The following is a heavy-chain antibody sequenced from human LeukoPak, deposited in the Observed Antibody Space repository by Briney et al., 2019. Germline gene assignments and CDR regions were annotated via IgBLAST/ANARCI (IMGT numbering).Heavy chain of an antibody. CDR1: GGSMSSYY. CDR3: ASLMSLYYFDY. D-gene: IGHD3-10*01. Sequence: SETLSLTCTVSGGSMSSYYWSWIRQPPGKGLEWIGYIFHSGNTNYNPSLKSRVTISVDTSKSHFSLKLTSVTAADTAVYYCASLMSLYYFDYWGQGALVTVSS. V-gene: IGHV4-59*01. CDR2: IFHSGNT. J-gene: IGHJ4*02.